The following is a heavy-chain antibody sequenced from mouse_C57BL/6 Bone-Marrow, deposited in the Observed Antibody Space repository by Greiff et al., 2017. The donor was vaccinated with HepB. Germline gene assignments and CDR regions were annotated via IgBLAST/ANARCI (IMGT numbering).Heavy chain of an antibody. CDR2: IDPENGDT. CDR1: GFNIKDDY. V-gene: IGHV14-4*01. D-gene: IGHD3-2*02. Sequence: VQLKESGAELVRPGASVKLSCTASGFNIKDDYMHWVKQRPEQGLEWIGWIDPENGDTEYASKFQGTATITADTSSNTAYMQLSSLTSVATAVYSCTSLQLTPEFAYWGQGTLVTVSA. J-gene: IGHJ3*01. CDR3: TSLQLTPEFAY.